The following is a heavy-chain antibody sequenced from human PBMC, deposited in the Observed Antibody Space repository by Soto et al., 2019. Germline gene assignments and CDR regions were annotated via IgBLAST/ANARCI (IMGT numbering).Heavy chain of an antibody. J-gene: IGHJ5*02. CDR2: IIPIFGTA. CDR1: GGTFTSYA. D-gene: IGHD1-20*01. Sequence: ASVKVSCKASGGTFTSYAINWGRQAPGQGLEWMGGIIPIFGTANYAQKFQGRVTITADESTSTAYMELSSLRSEDTAVYYCASNWNDEGWFDPWGQGTLVTVSS. V-gene: IGHV1-69*13. CDR3: ASNWNDEGWFDP.